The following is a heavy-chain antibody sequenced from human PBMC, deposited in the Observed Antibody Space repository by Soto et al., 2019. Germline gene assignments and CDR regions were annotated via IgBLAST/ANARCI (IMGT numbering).Heavy chain of an antibody. CDR3: ARVPDR. CDR2: VYHSGST. CDR1: GGSISSGGYS. V-gene: IGHV4-30-2*01. J-gene: IGHJ5*02. Sequence: SETLSLTCAVSGGSISSGGYSWSWIRQPPGKGLEWIGYVYHSGSTYYNPSLKSRVTISIDRSKNQFSLKLSSVTAADTAVYYCARVPDRWGQGTLVTVSS. D-gene: IGHD2-2*01.